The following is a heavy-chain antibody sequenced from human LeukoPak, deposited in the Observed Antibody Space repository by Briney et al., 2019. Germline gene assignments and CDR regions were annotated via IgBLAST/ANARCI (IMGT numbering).Heavy chain of an antibody. D-gene: IGHD2-15*01. CDR2: INHSEST. CDR3: ARGRYCSGGSCYVDY. J-gene: IGHJ4*02. V-gene: IGHV4-34*01. Sequence: SSETLSLTCAVYGGSFSGYYWSWIRQPPGKGLEWIGEINHSESTNYNPSLKSRVTISVDTSKNQFSLKMRSVSAADTAVYYCARGRYCSGGSCYVDYWGQGTLVTVSS. CDR1: GGSFSGYY.